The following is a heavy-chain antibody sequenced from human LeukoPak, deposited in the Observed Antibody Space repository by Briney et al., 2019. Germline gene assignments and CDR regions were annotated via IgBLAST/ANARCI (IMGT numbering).Heavy chain of an antibody. J-gene: IGHJ6*02. CDR2: INWNGGST. Sequence: GSLRLSCAASGFTFDDYGMSWVRQAPGKGLEWVSGINWNGGSTGYADSVKGRFTISRDNAKNSLYLQMNSLRAEDTALYYCARGGPRDFWSGYYGQHVLGMDVWGQGTTVTVSS. V-gene: IGHV3-20*04. D-gene: IGHD3-3*01. CDR3: ARGGPRDFWSGYYGQHVLGMDV. CDR1: GFTFDDYG.